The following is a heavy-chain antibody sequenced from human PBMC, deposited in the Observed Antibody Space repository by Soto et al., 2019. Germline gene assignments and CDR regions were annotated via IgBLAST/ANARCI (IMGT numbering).Heavy chain of an antibody. D-gene: IGHD3-22*01. CDR2: LYPDGRA. V-gene: IGHV3-53*01. J-gene: IGHJ4*02. CDR3: ARGLGQYSHDNRGYFHLDY. Sequence: PGGSLRLSCTASGFSVSSNYLTWVRQAPGKGLKWISVLYPDGRAYYADSVKGRFTLSTDNSENSVYLQMNSLTADDAAVYYCARGLGQYSHDNRGYFHLDYWGQGALVTVSS. CDR1: GFSVSSNY.